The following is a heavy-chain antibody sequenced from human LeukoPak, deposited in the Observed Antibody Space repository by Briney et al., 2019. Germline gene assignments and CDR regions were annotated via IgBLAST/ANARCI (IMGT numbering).Heavy chain of an antibody. Sequence: GGSLRLSCAASGFTFSSYGMHWVRQAPGKGLEWVAVISYDGSNKYYADSVKGRFTISRDNSKNTLYLQMNSLRAEDAAVYYCARGPQQLVLVYFDYWGQGTLVTVSS. D-gene: IGHD6-13*01. CDR2: ISYDGSNK. V-gene: IGHV3-30*03. CDR3: ARGPQQLVLVYFDY. CDR1: GFTFSSYG. J-gene: IGHJ4*02.